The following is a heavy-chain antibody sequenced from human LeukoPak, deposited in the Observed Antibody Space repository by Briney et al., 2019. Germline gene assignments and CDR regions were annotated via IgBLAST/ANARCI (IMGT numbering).Heavy chain of an antibody. D-gene: IGHD1-26*01. Sequence: PGRSLRLSCAASGFTFSTYGMHWVRQAPGKGLEWVAVISYDGSNKYYTDSVKGRFTISGDNSKNTLYLQMNSLRAEDTAVYYCAKASNGGSYYGVIIDYWGQGTLVTVSS. CDR3: AKASNGGSYYGVIIDY. V-gene: IGHV3-30*18. CDR1: GFTFSTYG. CDR2: ISYDGSNK. J-gene: IGHJ4*02.